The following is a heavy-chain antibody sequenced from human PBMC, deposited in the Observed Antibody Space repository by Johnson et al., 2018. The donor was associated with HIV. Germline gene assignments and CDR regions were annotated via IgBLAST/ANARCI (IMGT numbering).Heavy chain of an antibody. CDR1: GFTFSGSA. V-gene: IGHV3-15*01. CDR2: IRSKTDGGTT. Sequence: VQLVESGGGLVQPGGSLKLSCAASGFTFSGSAMHWVRQASGKGLEWVGRIRSKTDGGTTDYAAPVKGRFTISRDDSKNTLYLQMNSLRAEDTAVYYCAPIAAAAFDIWGQGTMVTVSS. D-gene: IGHD6-6*01. CDR3: APIAAAAFDI. J-gene: IGHJ3*02.